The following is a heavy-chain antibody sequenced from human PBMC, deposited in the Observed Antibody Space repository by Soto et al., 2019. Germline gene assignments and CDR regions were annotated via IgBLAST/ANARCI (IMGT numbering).Heavy chain of an antibody. D-gene: IGHD2-15*01. Sequence: SGPTLGNPTQTLTLTCTFSGFSVSTSGVGVAWIRQPPGKALEWLALIYWDDDKRYSPFLQSRVSITKDTSKNQVVLTMTNMDPVDTATYYCAHKGGRGAAMDVWGQGTTVTVSS. J-gene: IGHJ6*02. CDR3: AHKGGRGAAMDV. CDR2: IYWDDDK. V-gene: IGHV2-5*02. CDR1: GFSVSTSGVG.